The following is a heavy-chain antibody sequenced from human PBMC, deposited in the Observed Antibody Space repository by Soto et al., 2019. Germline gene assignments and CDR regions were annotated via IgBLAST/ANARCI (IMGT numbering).Heavy chain of an antibody. CDR1: GGSISSGGYS. CDR2: IYHSGST. CDR3: ARGGRDYYYGMDV. Sequence: SETLSLTCAVSGGSISSGGYSWSWIRQPPGKGLEWIGYIYHSGSTYYNPSLKSRVTISVDRSKNQFSLKLSSVTAADTAVYYCARGGRDYYYGMDVWGQGTTVTVSS. V-gene: IGHV4-30-2*01. J-gene: IGHJ6*02.